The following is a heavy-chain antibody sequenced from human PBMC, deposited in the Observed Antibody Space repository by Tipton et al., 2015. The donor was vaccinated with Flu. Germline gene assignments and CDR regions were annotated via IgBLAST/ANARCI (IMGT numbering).Heavy chain of an antibody. CDR1: GFTFSDYY. CDR3: ARGCSSTSCPLFYYGRDV. V-gene: IGHV3-11*01. CDR2: ISSSGSTI. J-gene: IGHJ6*02. D-gene: IGHD2-2*01. Sequence: SLRLSCAASGFTFSDYYMSWIRQAPGKGLEWVSFISSSGSTIYYADSVKGRFTISRDNAKNSLYLQMNSLRAEDTAVYYCARGCSSTSCPLFYYGRDVWGQGTAVTVPS.